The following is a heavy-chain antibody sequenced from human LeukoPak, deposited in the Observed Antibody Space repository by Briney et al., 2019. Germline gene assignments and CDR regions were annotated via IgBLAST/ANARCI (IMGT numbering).Heavy chain of an antibody. V-gene: IGHV3-23*01. J-gene: IGHJ4*02. D-gene: IGHD3-16*01. Sequence: GGSLRLSCAASGFTFSSYSMNWVRQAPGKGLEWVSAISGSGGSTYYADSVKGRFTISRDNSKNTLYLQMNSLRAEDTAVYYCAKGIRYYDYVWGSPPSFDYWSQGTLVTVSS. CDR3: AKGIRYYDYVWGSPPSFDY. CDR1: GFTFSSYS. CDR2: ISGSGGST.